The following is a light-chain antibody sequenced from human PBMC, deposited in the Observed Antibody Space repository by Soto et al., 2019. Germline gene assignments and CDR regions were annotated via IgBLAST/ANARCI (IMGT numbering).Light chain of an antibody. CDR3: QQYGSSPPYT. CDR1: QSVSSSY. J-gene: IGKJ2*01. V-gene: IGKV3-20*01. CDR2: GAS. Sequence: EIVLTQSPGTLSLSPGERATLSCRASQSVSSSYLAWYQQTPGQAPRLLIYGASSRATGIPDRFSGSGSGIDFTLTISRLEPEDFAVYYCQQYGSSPPYTFGQGTKLEIK.